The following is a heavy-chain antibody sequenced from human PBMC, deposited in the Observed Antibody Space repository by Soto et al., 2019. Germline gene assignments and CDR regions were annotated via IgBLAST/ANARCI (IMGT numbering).Heavy chain of an antibody. CDR1: VYPLPSAG. CDR3: ASGRIVVVGSRAYYGMDV. J-gene: IGHJ6*02. D-gene: IGHD6-19*01. Sequence: ASVTVSCKASVYPLPSAGISWVRQAPGQGLAWMGGISAVIGNINYAQNLEGRVTMTADESTNTAYMELSSLRYEDRAVYYCASGRIVVVGSRAYYGMDVWGQGNTVTVSS. V-gene: IGHV1-18*01. CDR2: ISAVIGNI.